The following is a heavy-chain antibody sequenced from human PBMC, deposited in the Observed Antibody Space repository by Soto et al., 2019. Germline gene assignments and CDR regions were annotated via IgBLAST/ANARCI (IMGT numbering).Heavy chain of an antibody. CDR1: GYTFTSYA. J-gene: IGHJ4*02. Sequence: VKVSCKASGYTFTSYAMHWVRQAPGKGLEWMGGFDPEDGETIYAQKFQGRVTMTEDTSTDTAYMELSSLRSEDTAVYYCATDPLNMITPGGWGQGTLVTVSS. CDR2: FDPEDGET. CDR3: ATDPLNMITPGG. D-gene: IGHD3-16*01. V-gene: IGHV1-24*01.